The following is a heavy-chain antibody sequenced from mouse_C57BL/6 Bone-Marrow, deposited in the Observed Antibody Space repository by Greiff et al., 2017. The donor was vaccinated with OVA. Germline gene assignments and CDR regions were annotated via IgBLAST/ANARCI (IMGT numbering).Heavy chain of an antibody. Sequence: QVQLKQSGPGLVQPSQSLSITCTVSGFSLTSYGVHWVRQPPGKGLEWLGVIWSGGSTDYNAAFISRLSISKDNSKSQVFFKMNSLQADDTAIYYCAKKYGSTYYYAMDYWGQGTSVTVSS. D-gene: IGHD1-1*01. CDR2: IWSGGST. J-gene: IGHJ4*01. V-gene: IGHV2-4*01. CDR1: GFSLTSYG. CDR3: AKKYGSTYYYAMDY.